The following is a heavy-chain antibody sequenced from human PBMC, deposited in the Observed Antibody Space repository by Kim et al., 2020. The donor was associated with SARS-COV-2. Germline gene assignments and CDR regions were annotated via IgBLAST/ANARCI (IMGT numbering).Heavy chain of an antibody. CDR3: ATTAFGGSNSRYYFHF. CDR1: GGTFNSYA. J-gene: IGHJ4*02. CDR2: MIPIFGTS. D-gene: IGHD3-3*01. Sequence: SVKVSCKASGGTFNSYAISWVRQAPGQGLEWMGGMIPIFGTSRYAQKLQGRVTITADKFTSTAYMDVTSLTSEDTAVYYCATTAFGGSNSRYYFHFRGQGTLVTVSS. V-gene: IGHV1-69*06.